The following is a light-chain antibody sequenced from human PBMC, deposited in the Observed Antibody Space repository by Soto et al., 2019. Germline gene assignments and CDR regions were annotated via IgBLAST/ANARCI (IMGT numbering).Light chain of an antibody. CDR3: QQYNNWPSIT. V-gene: IGKV3-15*01. Sequence: EIVMTQSPATLSVSPGERATLSCRASQSVSSNLAWYQQKPGQAPRLLIYGASTRATGIPARFSGSGSGTEFTLTISSLQSEDFAVHYCQQYNNWPSITLGQGTRLEIK. CDR1: QSVSSN. J-gene: IGKJ5*01. CDR2: GAS.